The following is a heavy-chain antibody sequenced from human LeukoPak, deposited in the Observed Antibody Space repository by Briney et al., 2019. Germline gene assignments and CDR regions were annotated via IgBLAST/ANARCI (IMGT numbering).Heavy chain of an antibody. V-gene: IGHV3-23*01. CDR3: AKLRINWDHDFDS. D-gene: IGHD7-27*01. CDR2: ISGSGDST. CDR1: GFTFSNYA. Sequence: GGSLRLSCAASGFTFSNYAMSWVRQAPGKGLEWVSDISGSGDSTYYADSVKGRFTISRDNSKNTLFLQMNSLRAEDTAVYYCAKLRINWDHDFDSWGQGTLVTVSS. J-gene: IGHJ4*02.